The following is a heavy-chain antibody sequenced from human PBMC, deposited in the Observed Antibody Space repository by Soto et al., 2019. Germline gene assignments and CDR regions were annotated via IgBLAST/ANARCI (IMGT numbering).Heavy chain of an antibody. V-gene: IGHV4-59*01. J-gene: IGHJ3*02. CDR3: ATDYGDYVGAFDI. D-gene: IGHD4-17*01. Sequence: VQLQESGPGLVKPSETLSLTCTVSGGSISSYFWSWIRQSPGKGLEWLTHIYSSGTTNYNPSLKSRVTISVDTSKNQFSLKLRSVTAADTAVYYCATDYGDYVGAFDIWGQGTMVTVSS. CDR1: GGSISSYF. CDR2: IYSSGTT.